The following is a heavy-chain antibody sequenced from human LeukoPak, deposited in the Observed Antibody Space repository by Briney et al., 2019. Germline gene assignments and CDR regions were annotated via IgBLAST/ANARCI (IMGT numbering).Heavy chain of an antibody. D-gene: IGHD1-14*01. CDR2: IYPGDSDT. J-gene: IGHJ4*02. CDR3: ARREPGQGKYYFDY. V-gene: IGHV5-51*01. Sequence: GESLKISCKGSGYSFTNYWIGWVRQMPGKGLEWMGIIYPGDSDTRYSPSFQGQVTISADKSISTAYLLWNSLKASDTAMYFCARREPGQGKYYFDYWGQGTLVTVSS. CDR1: GYSFTNYW.